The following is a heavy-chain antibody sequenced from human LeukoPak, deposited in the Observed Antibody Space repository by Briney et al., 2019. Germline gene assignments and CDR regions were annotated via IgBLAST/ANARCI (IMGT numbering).Heavy chain of an antibody. V-gene: IGHV3-21*01. CDR1: GFTFSSYS. CDR2: ISSSSSYI. D-gene: IGHD3-3*01. Sequence: GGSLRLSCAASGFTFSSYSMNWVRQAPGKGLEWVSSISSSSSYIYYADSVKGRFTISRDNAKNSLYLQMNSLRAEDAAVYYCARGTTIFGVVIIRPFDYWGQGTLVTVSS. CDR3: ARGTTIFGVVIIRPFDY. J-gene: IGHJ4*02.